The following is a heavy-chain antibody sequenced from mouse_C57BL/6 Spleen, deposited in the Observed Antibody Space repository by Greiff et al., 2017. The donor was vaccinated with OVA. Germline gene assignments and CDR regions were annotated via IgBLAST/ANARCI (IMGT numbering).Heavy chain of an antibody. D-gene: IGHD4-1*01. Sequence: VQLKQSGPELVKPGASVKMSCKASGYTFTDYNMHWVKQSHGKSLEWIGYINPNNGGTSYNQKFKGKATLTVNKSSSTAYMELRSLTSEDSAVYYCAREDWSYYYAMDYWGQGTSVTVSS. CDR1: GYTFTDYN. V-gene: IGHV1-22*01. CDR3: AREDWSYYYAMDY. CDR2: INPNNGGT. J-gene: IGHJ4*01.